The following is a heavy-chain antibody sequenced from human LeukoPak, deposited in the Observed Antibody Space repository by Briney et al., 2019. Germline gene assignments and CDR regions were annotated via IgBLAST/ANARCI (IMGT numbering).Heavy chain of an antibody. Sequence: PSETLSLTCTVSGGSISSYYWSWIRQPPGKGLEWIAYIYNTGSTNYNPSLKSRVTISIDTSRNQLSLKLSSVTAADTAVYYCARVIAREYFDCWGQGTLVTVSS. V-gene: IGHV4-59*08. D-gene: IGHD2-21*01. J-gene: IGHJ4*02. CDR3: ARVIAREYFDC. CDR2: IYNTGST. CDR1: GGSISSYY.